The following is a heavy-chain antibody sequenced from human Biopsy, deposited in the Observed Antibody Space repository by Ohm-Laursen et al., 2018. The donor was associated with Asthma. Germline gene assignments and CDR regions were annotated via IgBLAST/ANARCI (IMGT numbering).Heavy chain of an antibody. CDR1: SGPGGYMRSGNYY. Sequence: TLSLTCSLSSGPGGYMRSGNYYWGWIRQPPGKGLEWIGSIYYSGTTSYNPSLESRVTVSADTSKNQFSLKLTSVTAADTAVYYCVRGSSSWHHGPFHYYYGLDVWGQGTTATVSS. J-gene: IGHJ6*02. D-gene: IGHD6-13*01. CDR3: VRGSSSWHHGPFHYYYGLDV. CDR2: IYYSGTT. V-gene: IGHV4-39*01.